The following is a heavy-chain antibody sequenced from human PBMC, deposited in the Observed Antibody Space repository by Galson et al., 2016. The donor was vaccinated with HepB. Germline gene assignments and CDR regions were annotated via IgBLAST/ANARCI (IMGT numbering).Heavy chain of an antibody. D-gene: IGHD4-23*01. V-gene: IGHV3-74*01. J-gene: IGHJ6*02. Sequence: SLRLSCAASGFTFSNHWMHWVRQAPGKGLVWVSRINSDGSSTSYADSVKGRFTISRDNAKNTLYLQINSLRAEDTAVYYCAKDRNTVVTYGMDVWGQGTTVTVSS. CDR1: GFTFSNHW. CDR3: AKDRNTVVTYGMDV. CDR2: INSDGSST.